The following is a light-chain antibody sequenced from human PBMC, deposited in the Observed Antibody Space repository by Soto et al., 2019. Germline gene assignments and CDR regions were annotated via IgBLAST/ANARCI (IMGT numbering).Light chain of an antibody. V-gene: IGLV2-11*01. CDR1: SSDVGAYNY. J-gene: IGLJ3*02. CDR2: DVS. CDR3: CSYAGSYTWV. Sequence: QSALTQPRSVSGSPGQSVTISCTGTSSDVGAYNYVSWYQQHPGKAPKLMIYDVSKRPSGVPDRFSGSKSGNTASLTISGLQAEGEADYYCCSYAGSYTWVFGGGTKLTVL.